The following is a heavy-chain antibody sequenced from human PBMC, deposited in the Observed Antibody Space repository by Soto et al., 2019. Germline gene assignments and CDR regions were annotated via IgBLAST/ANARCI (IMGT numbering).Heavy chain of an antibody. CDR2: IIPIFGTA. D-gene: IGHD2-15*01. CDR1: GGTFSSYA. CDR3: ARPIRQGFCSGGSCYSGSYYGMDV. Sequence: SVKVSCKASGGTFSSYAISWVRQAPGQGLEWMGGIIPIFGTANYAQKLQGRVTITADESTSTAYMELSSLRSEDTAVYYCARPIRQGFCSGGSCYSGSYYGMDVWGQGTTVTVSS. J-gene: IGHJ6*02. V-gene: IGHV1-69*13.